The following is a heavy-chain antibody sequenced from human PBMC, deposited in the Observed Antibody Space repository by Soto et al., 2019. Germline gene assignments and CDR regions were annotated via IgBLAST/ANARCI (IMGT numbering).Heavy chain of an antibody. V-gene: IGHV3-23*01. CDR2: ISGSGGST. D-gene: IGHD6-19*01. Sequence: PGGSLRLSCAASGFTFSSYAMSWVRQAPGKGLEWVSAISGSGGSTYYADSVKGRFTISRDNSKNTLYLQMNSLKAEDTAVSSCGKDSYSSGWYPTGVDYWGKGNLVTVSS. CDR1: GFTFSSYA. CDR3: GKDSYSSGWYPTGVDY. J-gene: IGHJ4*02.